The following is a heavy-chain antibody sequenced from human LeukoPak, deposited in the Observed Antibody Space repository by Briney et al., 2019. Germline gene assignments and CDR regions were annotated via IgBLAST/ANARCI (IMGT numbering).Heavy chain of an antibody. D-gene: IGHD6-13*01. CDR3: ARILSPAAGTDYHYYGMDV. CDR2: IYYSGST. CDR1: GGSISSSSYY. J-gene: IGHJ6*02. Sequence: SDTLSLTCTVSGGSISSSSYYWGWIPQPPGKGLEWIGSIYYSGSTYYNPSLNSRVTISVDTSKNQFSLKLSSVTAADTAVYYCARILSPAAGTDYHYYGMDVWGQGTTVTVSS. V-gene: IGHV4-39*07.